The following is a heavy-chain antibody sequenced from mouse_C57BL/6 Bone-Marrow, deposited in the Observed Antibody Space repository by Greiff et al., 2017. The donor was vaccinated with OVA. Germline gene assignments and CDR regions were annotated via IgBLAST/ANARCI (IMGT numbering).Heavy chain of an antibody. V-gene: IGHV1-4*01. CDR3: ARRRSWFAY. CDR1: GYTFTSYT. D-gene: IGHD1-1*01. J-gene: IGHJ3*01. Sequence: VMLVESGAELARPGASVKMSCKASGYTFTSYTMHWVKQRPGQGLEWIGYINPSSGYTKYNQKFKDKATLTADKSSSTAYMQLSSLTSEDSAVYYCARRRSWFAYWGQGTLVTVSA. CDR2: INPSSGYT.